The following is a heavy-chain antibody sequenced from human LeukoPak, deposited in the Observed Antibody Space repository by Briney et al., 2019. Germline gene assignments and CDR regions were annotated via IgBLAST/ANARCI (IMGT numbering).Heavy chain of an antibody. V-gene: IGHV3-74*01. D-gene: IGHD5-18*01. CDR2: INSDGSST. Sequence: PGGSLRLSCAASGFTFSSYWMHWVRQAPGKGLVWVSRINSDGSSTSYADSVKGRFTISRDNAKNTLYLQMNSLRAADTAVYYCARGYSYGTYDAFDIWGQGTMVTVSS. J-gene: IGHJ3*02. CDR3: ARGYSYGTYDAFDI. CDR1: GFTFSSYW.